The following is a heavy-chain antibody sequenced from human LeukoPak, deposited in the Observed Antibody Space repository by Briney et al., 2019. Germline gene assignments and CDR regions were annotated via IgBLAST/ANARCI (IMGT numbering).Heavy chain of an antibody. CDR3: ARGGAMGSMSYFDY. CDR2: ISSSSSYI. J-gene: IGHJ4*02. V-gene: IGHV3-21*01. CDR1: GFTFSVYG. Sequence: GGSLRLSCAASGFTFSVYGMNWVRQAPGKGLEWVSSISSSSSYIYYADSVKGRFTISRDNAKNSLYLQMNSLRAEDTAVYYCARGGAMGSMSYFDYWGQGTLVTVSS. D-gene: IGHD5-18*01.